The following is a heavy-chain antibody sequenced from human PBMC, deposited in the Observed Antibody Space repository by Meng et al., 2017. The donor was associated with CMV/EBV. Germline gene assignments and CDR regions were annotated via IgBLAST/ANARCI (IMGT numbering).Heavy chain of an antibody. CDR2: INPSGGST. V-gene: IGHV1-46*01. Sequence: ASVKVSCKASGYTFTSYYMHWVRQAPGQGLEWMGIINPSGGSTSYAQKFQGRVTMTRDTSTSTVYMEVSSLRSEDTAVYYCARDRIVVVPGMDVWGQGTTVTVSS. D-gene: IGHD2-2*01. CDR3: ARDRIVVVPGMDV. CDR1: GYTFTSYY. J-gene: IGHJ6*02.